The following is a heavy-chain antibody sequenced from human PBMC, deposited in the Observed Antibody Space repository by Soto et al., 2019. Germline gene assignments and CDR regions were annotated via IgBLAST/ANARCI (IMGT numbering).Heavy chain of an antibody. J-gene: IGHJ4*02. Sequence: QVQLVQSGAEVKMPGSSVKVSCKASGGTFSTNPISWVRQAPGQGLEWMGGTSPIFGSGSSSQTFHGRLTVTADKSTNTAYMELSSLTSGASAVYYCARRQSGGFHRYFDSWGQGTLVTVSS. CDR3: ARRQSGGFHRYFDS. CDR2: TSPIFGSG. CDR1: GGTFSTNP. V-gene: IGHV1-69*06. D-gene: IGHD2-15*01.